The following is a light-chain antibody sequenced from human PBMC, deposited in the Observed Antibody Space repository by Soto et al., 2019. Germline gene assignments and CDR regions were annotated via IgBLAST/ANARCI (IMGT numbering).Light chain of an antibody. CDR1: ISDIGGYNF. CDR2: EVN. J-gene: IGLJ3*02. CDR3: SSYAGTNNLGV. Sequence: QYALTQPPSASGSPGQSVTISCTGTISDIGGYNFVSWYQQHPGKAPKRIIYEVNKRPSGVPDRFSGSKSGNTASLTVSGLQADDEADYYCSSYAGTNNLGVFGGGTKLTVL. V-gene: IGLV2-8*01.